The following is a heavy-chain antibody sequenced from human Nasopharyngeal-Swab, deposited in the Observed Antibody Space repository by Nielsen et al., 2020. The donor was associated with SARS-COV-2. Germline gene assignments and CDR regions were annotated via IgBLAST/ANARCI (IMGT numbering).Heavy chain of an antibody. CDR2: ISWNGGSR. D-gene: IGHD2-15*01. J-gene: IGHJ4*02. Sequence: LKISCAAAGFTFDDHGMSGVRQAPGKGLEWVSGISWNGGSRGYADSVKGRFTISRDNAKNALYLQMNSLRAEDTALYYCTKLPACSGGSCYGGSSDYWGQGTLVTVSS. CDR3: TKLPACSGGSCYGGSSDY. CDR1: GFTFDDHG. V-gene: IGHV3-9*01.